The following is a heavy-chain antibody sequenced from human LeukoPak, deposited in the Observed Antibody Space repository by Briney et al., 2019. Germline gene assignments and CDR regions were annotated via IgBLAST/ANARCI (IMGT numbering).Heavy chain of an antibody. CDR3: ARGRYYYGSGSYSRHYYYGMDV. CDR1: GFTFSSYE. J-gene: IGHJ6*04. D-gene: IGHD3-10*01. V-gene: IGHV3-48*03. CDR2: ISSSGSTI. Sequence: PGGSLRLSCAASGFTFSSYEMNWVRQAPGKGLEWVSYISSSGSTIYYADSVKGRFTISRDNAKNSLYLQMNSLRAEDTAVYYRARGRYYYGSGSYSRHYYYGMDVWGKGTTVTVSS.